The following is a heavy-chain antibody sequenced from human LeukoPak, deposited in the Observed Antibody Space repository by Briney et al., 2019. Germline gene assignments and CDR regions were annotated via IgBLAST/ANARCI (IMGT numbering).Heavy chain of an antibody. J-gene: IGHJ2*01. V-gene: IGHV1-69*06. CDR1: GYTFTSYG. CDR3: ARAPIRYSGSYGHYWYFDL. Sequence: SVKVSCKASGYTFTSYGISWVRQAPGQGLEWMGGIIPIFGTANYAQKFQGRVTITADKSTSTAYMELSSLRSEDTAVYYCARAPIRYSGSYGHYWYFDLWGRGTLVTVSS. D-gene: IGHD1-26*01. CDR2: IIPIFGTA.